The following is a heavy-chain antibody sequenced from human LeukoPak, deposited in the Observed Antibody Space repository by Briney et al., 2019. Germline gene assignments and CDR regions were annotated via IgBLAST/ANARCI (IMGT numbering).Heavy chain of an antibody. Sequence: GGSLRLSCAASGFTFITSWMSWLRQAPGKGLERVAHIKPDGSEKYYVDSVKGRFTISRDNAKNSLSLQMNSLRAEDTAVYYCASWTSSSSNYWGQGTLVTVSS. J-gene: IGHJ4*02. D-gene: IGHD6-6*01. V-gene: IGHV3-7*01. CDR1: GFTFITSW. CDR3: ASWTSSSSNY. CDR2: IKPDGSEK.